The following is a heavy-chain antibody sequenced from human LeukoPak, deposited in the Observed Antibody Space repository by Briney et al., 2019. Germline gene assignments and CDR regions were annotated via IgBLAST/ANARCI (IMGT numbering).Heavy chain of an antibody. CDR2: INPNSGGT. Sequence: ASVKVSCKASGYTFTGYYMHWVRQAPGQGLEWMGWINPNSGGTNYAQKFQGRVTMTRDTSISTAYMELSRLRSEDTAVYYCARDSSPHNRYGSGRHWFAPGGQATLVTV. J-gene: IGHJ5*02. D-gene: IGHD3-10*01. CDR3: ARDSSPHNRYGSGRHWFAP. CDR1: GYTFTGYY. V-gene: IGHV1-2*02.